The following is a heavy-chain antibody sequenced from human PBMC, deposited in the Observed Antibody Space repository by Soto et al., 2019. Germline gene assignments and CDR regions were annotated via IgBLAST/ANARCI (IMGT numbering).Heavy chain of an antibody. CDR3: ARLLCLSTSCYTGSRHFFDY. Sequence: PGESLKISCKGSGYSFSNYCIAWLLQMPWKGLEWMGIIYPAASDARYSPSSQGQVTISVDNSISTAYLQWSSLKASDTAMYYCARLLCLSTSCYTGSRHFFDYWGQGALVTVSS. CDR1: GYSFSNYC. CDR2: IYPAASDA. V-gene: IGHV5-51*01. J-gene: IGHJ4*02. D-gene: IGHD2-2*02.